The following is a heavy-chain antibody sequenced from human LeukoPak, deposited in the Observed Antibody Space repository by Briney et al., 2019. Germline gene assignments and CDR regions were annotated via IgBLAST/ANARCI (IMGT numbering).Heavy chain of an antibody. D-gene: IGHD6-25*01. CDR1: TFTFSSYW. Sequence: PGGSLRLSCAASTFTFSSYWMSWVRQAPGKGLEWVANINQDGSAKYYVNSVKGRSTISRDNAENSLYLQMNSLRAEDTAVYYCARDIPNSSASLFGYWGQGTLVTVSA. CDR2: INQDGSAK. J-gene: IGHJ4*02. V-gene: IGHV3-7*04. CDR3: ARDIPNSSASLFGY.